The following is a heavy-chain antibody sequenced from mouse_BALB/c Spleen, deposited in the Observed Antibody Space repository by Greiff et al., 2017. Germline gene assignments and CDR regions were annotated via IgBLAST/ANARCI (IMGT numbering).Heavy chain of an antibody. D-gene: IGHD1-1*01. CDR3: ASLLRRRDYYAMDY. V-gene: IGHV2-9*02. J-gene: IGHJ4*01. CDR2: IWAGGST. Sequence: VKLMESGPGLVAPSQSLSITCTVSGFSLTSYGVHWVHQPPGKGLEWLGVIWAGGSTNYNSALMSRLSISKDNSKSQVFLKMNSLQTDDTAMYYCASLLRRRDYYAMDYWGQGTSVTVSS. CDR1: GFSLTSYG.